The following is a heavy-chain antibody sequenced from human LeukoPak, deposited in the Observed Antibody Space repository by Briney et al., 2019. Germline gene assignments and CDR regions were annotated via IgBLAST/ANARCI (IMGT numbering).Heavy chain of an antibody. CDR2: IIPIFGTA. CDR1: GGTFSSYA. J-gene: IGHJ4*02. V-gene: IGHV1-69*06. Sequence: SVKVSCKASGGTFSSYAISWVRQAPGQGLEWMGGIIPIFGTANYAQKFQGRVTITADKSTSTAYMELSSLRSEDTAVYYCARAGGITMVRGDFDYWGQGTLVTVSS. D-gene: IGHD3-10*01. CDR3: ARAGGITMVRGDFDY.